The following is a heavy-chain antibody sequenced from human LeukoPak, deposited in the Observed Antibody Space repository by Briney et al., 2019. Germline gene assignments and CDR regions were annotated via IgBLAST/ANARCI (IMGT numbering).Heavy chain of an antibody. V-gene: IGHV4-59*08. D-gene: IGHD1-26*01. J-gene: IGHJ4*02. CDR2: NYYSGSP. CDR3: ARLASGSYGPLTPFDY. CDR1: GVPISSHY. Sequence: SDTLSLTCTVSGVPISSHYWSWLRQPPGKGLEWIGDNYYSGSPNYNLSLKSRVTISVDTSKNQFSLTLRSVRAAHTAVYYSARLASGSYGPLTPFDYWGQGTLVTVSS.